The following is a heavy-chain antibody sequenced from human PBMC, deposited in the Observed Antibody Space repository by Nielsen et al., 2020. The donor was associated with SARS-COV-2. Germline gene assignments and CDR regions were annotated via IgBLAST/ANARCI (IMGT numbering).Heavy chain of an antibody. CDR2: LTGDSGRV. CDR3: ARDDDPIQLWATGDYYGMDV. Sequence: SLKISCAASGFTFLDYAMYWVRQPPGKGLEWVASLTGDSGRVAYADSVKGRFTISRDNAKNPLYLQMNSLRAEDTAVYYCARDDDPIQLWATGDYYGMDVWGQGTTVTVSS. CDR1: GFTFLDYA. J-gene: IGHJ6*02. D-gene: IGHD5-18*01. V-gene: IGHV3-9*01.